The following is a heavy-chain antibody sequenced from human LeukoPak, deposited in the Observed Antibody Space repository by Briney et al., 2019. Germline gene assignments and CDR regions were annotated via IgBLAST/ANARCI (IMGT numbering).Heavy chain of an antibody. Sequence: PGGSLRLSCAASGFPLSSYSINWVRQAPGKGLEWVSYINIDSITLNYADSVKGRFTISRDNAKSSLYLQMNSLRAEDTAVYYCSTAKFDNWGQGTLVTVSS. CDR2: INIDSITL. V-gene: IGHV3-48*01. CDR3: STAKFDN. CDR1: GFPLSSYS. J-gene: IGHJ4*02.